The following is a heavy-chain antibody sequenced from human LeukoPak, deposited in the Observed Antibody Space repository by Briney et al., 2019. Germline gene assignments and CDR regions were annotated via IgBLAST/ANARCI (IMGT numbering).Heavy chain of an antibody. CDR1: HYSISSNYY. Sequence: SETLSLTCTVSHYSISSNYYWGWIRQPPGKGLEWIGSIYHSGSTYYNPSLKSRVTISVDTSKNQFSLKLTSVTAADTAVYYYARSSGYMSYWGQGTLVTVSS. J-gene: IGHJ4*02. D-gene: IGHD3-22*01. CDR3: ARSSGYMSY. CDR2: IYHSGST. V-gene: IGHV4-38-2*02.